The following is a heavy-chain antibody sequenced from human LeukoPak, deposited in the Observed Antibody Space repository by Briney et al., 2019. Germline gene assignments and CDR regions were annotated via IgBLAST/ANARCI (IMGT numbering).Heavy chain of an antibody. CDR1: GVSISSNY. Sequence: SETLSLTCTVSGVSISSNYWSWIRQPPGKGLEWNGLEWIGYIHANGDNKYNPSLNSRVTISLDSSRSQLSLNLRSLTAADTALYFCAGYDHSNYLAYWGQGILVTFSS. D-gene: IGHD4-11*01. CDR2: IHANGDN. V-gene: IGHV4-4*08. J-gene: IGHJ4*02. CDR3: AGYDHSNYLAY.